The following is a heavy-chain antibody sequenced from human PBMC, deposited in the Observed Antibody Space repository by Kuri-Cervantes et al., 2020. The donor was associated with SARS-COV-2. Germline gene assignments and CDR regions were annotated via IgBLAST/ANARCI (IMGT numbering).Heavy chain of an antibody. V-gene: IGHV1-46*01. CDR3: ARDRGKVVITTGFDY. J-gene: IGHJ4*02. CDR2: INPSGGST. D-gene: IGHD3-22*01. Sequence: SWYHMHWVRQAPGQGLEWMGIINPSGGSTTYAQKFQGRVTMTRDTSTSTVYMELSRLRSDDTAVYYCARDRGKVVITTGFDYWGQGTLVTVSS. CDR1: SWYH.